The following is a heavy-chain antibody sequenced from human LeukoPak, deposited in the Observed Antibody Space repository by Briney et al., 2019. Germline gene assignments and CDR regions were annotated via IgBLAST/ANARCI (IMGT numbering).Heavy chain of an antibody. CDR3: AREAGGDYVWGSYRPGAFDI. CDR1: GYTFTSYG. D-gene: IGHD3-16*02. J-gene: IGHJ3*02. V-gene: IGHV1-18*01. Sequence: ASVKVSCKASGYTFTSYGISWVRQAPGQGLEWMGWISAYNGNTSYAQKFQGRVTMTRDTSTSTVYMELSSLRSEDTAVYYCAREAGGDYVWGSYRPGAFDIWGQGTMVTVSS. CDR2: ISAYNGNT.